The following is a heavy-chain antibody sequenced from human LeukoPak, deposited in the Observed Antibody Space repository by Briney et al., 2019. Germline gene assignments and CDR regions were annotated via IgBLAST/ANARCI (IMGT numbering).Heavy chain of an antibody. CDR3: ARRVSNGYYPDY. J-gene: IGHJ4*02. D-gene: IGHD3-22*01. Sequence: PSETLSLTCAVSGYSISSGYYWGWIRQPPGKGLEWIGSIYHSGSTYYNPSLKSRVTISVDTSKNQFSLKLSSVTAADTAVYYCARRVSNGYYPDYWGQGTLVPVSS. V-gene: IGHV4-38-2*01. CDR2: IYHSGST. CDR1: GYSISSGYY.